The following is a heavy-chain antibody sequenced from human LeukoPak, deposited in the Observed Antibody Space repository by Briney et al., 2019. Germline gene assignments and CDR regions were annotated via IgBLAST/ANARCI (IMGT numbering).Heavy chain of an antibody. D-gene: IGHD1-14*01. CDR3: AADITLTPDAFDI. V-gene: IGHV4-59*01. Sequence: PSETLSLTYTVSGGSISSYYWSWIRQPPGKGLEWIGYIYYSGSTNYNPSLKSRVTISVDTSKNQFSLKLSSVTAADTAVYYCAADITLTPDAFDIWGQGTMVTVSS. CDR2: IYYSGST. J-gene: IGHJ3*02. CDR1: GGSISSYY.